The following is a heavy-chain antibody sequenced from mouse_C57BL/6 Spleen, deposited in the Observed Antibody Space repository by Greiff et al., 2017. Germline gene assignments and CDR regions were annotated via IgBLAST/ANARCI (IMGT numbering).Heavy chain of an antibody. CDR3: ARFVATKALDY. Sequence: QVQLQQSGAELVRPGTSVTVSCKASGYAFTNYLIEWVKQRPGQGLEWIGVINPGSGGTTYNEKFKGKATLTADKSSSTAYMQLSILTSEDSAVYVYARFVATKALDYWGQGTSVTVSA. CDR2: INPGSGGT. V-gene: IGHV1-54*01. J-gene: IGHJ4*01. D-gene: IGHD1-1*01. CDR1: GYAFTNYL.